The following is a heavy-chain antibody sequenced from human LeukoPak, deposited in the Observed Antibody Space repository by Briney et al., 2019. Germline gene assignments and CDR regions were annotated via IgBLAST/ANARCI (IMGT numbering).Heavy chain of an antibody. J-gene: IGHJ4*02. CDR1: GFTFSSYA. Sequence: LRLSCAASGFTFSSYAMNWVRQAPGKGLEWIGYIYYSGSTYYNPSLKSRVTISVDTSKNQFSLKLSTVTAADTAVYYCARGHGGNSRVWYYFDYWGQGTLVTVSS. D-gene: IGHD4-23*01. CDR3: ARGHGGNSRVWYYFDY. CDR2: IYYSGST. V-gene: IGHV4-31*02.